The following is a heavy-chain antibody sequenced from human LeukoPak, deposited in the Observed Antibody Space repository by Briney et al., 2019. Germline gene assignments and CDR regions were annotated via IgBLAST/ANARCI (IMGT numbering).Heavy chain of an antibody. D-gene: IGHD3-3*01. Sequence: SETLSLTCAVYGGSFSGYYWSWIRQPPGKGVEWIGEINHSGSTNYNPSLKSRVTISVDTSKNQFSLKLSSVTAADTAVYYCARGIMYYDYYFDYWGQGTLVTVSS. CDR1: GGSFSGYY. V-gene: IGHV4-34*01. CDR2: INHSGST. J-gene: IGHJ4*02. CDR3: ARGIMYYDYYFDY.